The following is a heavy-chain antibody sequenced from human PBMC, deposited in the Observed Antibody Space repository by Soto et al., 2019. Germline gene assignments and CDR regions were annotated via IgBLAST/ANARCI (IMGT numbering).Heavy chain of an antibody. Sequence: SVKVCCKTSGYTFTDHYLHWVRQAPGQGLEWMGWISPNAGTTNKAQKFQGRVTITADESTSTAYMELSSLRSEDTAVYYCARDRLAVAGTTRYYYYGMDVWGQGTTVTSP. V-gene: IGHV1-69*13. J-gene: IGHJ6*02. CDR3: ARDRLAVAGTTRYYYYGMDV. D-gene: IGHD6-19*01. CDR1: GYTFTDHY. CDR2: ISPNAGTT.